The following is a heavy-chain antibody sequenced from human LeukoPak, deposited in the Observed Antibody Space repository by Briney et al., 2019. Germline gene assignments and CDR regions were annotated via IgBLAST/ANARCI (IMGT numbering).Heavy chain of an antibody. J-gene: IGHJ4*02. CDR3: ARGRAGSGLMIN. CDR1: GGSFSGYY. Sequence: SETLSLTCAVYGGSFSGYYWNWIRQPPGRGLEWIGEINHSGYTNYNPSLKSRVTISVDTSKNQFSLKVSSVTAADTAVYYCARGRAGSGLMINWGQGTLVTVSA. CDR2: INHSGYT. V-gene: IGHV4-34*01. D-gene: IGHD2-8*01.